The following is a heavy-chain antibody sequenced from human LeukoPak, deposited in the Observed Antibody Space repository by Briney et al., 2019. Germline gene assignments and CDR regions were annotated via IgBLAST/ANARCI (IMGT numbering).Heavy chain of an antibody. V-gene: IGHV3-9*01. CDR2: ISWNSGSV. CDR1: GFTFDDYA. D-gene: IGHD6-19*01. J-gene: IGHJ4*02. Sequence: GGSLRLSCAASGFTFDDYAMHWVRQAPGKGLEWVSGISWNSGSVGYADSVKGRFTISRDNSKNTLYLQMNSLRAEDTAVYYCATGYTSGWYSHWGQGTLVTVSS. CDR3: ATGYTSGWYSH.